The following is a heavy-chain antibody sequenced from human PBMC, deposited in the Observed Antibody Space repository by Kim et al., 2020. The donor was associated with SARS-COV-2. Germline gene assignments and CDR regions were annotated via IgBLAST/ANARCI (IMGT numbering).Heavy chain of an antibody. CDR1: GGSVSSGSYY. Sequence: SETLSLTCTVSGGSVSSGSYYWSWIRQPPGKGLEWIGYIYYSGSTNYNPSLKSRVTISVDTSKNQFSLKLSSVTAADTAVYYCARLGIFGPHYWGQGTLVTVSS. D-gene: IGHD3-3*01. CDR2: IYYSGST. CDR3: ARLGIFGPHY. J-gene: IGHJ4*02. V-gene: IGHV4-61*01.